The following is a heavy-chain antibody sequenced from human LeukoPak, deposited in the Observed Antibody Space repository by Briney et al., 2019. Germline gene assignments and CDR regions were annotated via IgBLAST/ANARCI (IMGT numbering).Heavy chain of an antibody. CDR3: ATQWIWSGYRGLDY. V-gene: IGHV1-24*01. CDR2: FDPADGET. Sequence: FDPADGETIYAQKFQGRVTMTADTSTHTAYMELSSLRSEATAVYYCATQWIWSGYRGLDYWGQGTLVTVSS. J-gene: IGHJ4*02. D-gene: IGHD3-3*01.